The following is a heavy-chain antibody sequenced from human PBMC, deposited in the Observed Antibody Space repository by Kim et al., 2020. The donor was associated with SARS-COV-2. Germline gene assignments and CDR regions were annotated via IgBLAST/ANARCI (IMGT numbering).Heavy chain of an antibody. CDR3: ASSEARLWFGELLAFDI. D-gene: IGHD3-10*01. CDR2: IYHSGST. V-gene: IGHV4-38-2*02. J-gene: IGHJ3*02. Sequence: SETLSLTCTVSGYSISSGYYWGWIRQPPGKGLEWIGSIYHSGSTYYNPSLKSRVTISVDTSKNQFSLKLSSVTAADMAVYYCASSEARLWFGELLAFDIWGQGTMVTVSS. CDR1: GYSISSGYY.